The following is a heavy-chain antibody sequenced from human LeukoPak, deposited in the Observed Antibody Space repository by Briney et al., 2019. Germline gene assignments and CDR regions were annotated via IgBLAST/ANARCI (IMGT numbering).Heavy chain of an antibody. Sequence: PGGSLRLSCAASGFTFDDYAMHWVRQAPGKGLEWVSGISWNSGSIGYADSVKGRFTISRDNAKNSLYLQMNSLRAEDTAVYYCARVRSRSWFDPWGQGTLVTVSS. CDR1: GFTFDDYA. CDR3: ARVRSRSWFDP. J-gene: IGHJ5*02. CDR2: ISWNSGSI. V-gene: IGHV3-9*01.